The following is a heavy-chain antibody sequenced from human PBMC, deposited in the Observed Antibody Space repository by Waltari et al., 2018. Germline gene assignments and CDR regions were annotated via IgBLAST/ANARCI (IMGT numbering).Heavy chain of an antibody. D-gene: IGHD5-18*01. CDR2: ISSSSSYI. J-gene: IGHJ6*03. CDR3: ARAHSYDSSDYYYMDV. Sequence: EVQLVESGGGLVKPGGSQRLSCAASGFTFSRYSMNWVRQAPGKGLEWVSSISSSSSYIYYADSVKGRFTISRDNAKNSLSLQMNSLRAEDTGVYYCARAHSYDSSDYYYMDVWGNGTTVTVSS. V-gene: IGHV3-21*02. CDR1: GFTFSRYS.